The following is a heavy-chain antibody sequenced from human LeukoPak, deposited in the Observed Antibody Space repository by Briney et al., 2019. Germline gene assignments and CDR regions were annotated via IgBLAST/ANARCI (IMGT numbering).Heavy chain of an antibody. V-gene: IGHV3-23*01. CDR2: ISDSGGDT. CDR1: AFTFSSFA. Sequence: PGGSLRLSCAASAFTFSSFAMRWVRQAPGKGLQWVSGISDSGGDTDYADSVKGRFTISRDNSRNTLYLQMNTVRGDDTAIYYCAKDRGPAVASSKVGFDYWGQGTLVTVAS. CDR3: AKDRGPAVASSKVGFDY. D-gene: IGHD6-19*01. J-gene: IGHJ4*02.